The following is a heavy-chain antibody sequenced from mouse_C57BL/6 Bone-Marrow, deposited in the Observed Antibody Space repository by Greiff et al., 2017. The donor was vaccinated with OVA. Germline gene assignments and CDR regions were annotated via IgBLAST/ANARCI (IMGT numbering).Heavy chain of an antibody. D-gene: IGHD2-4*01. V-gene: IGHV1-81*01. CDR3: ARDYDYDPWFAY. CDR1: GYTFTSYG. Sequence: QVHVKQSGAELARPGASVKLSCKASGYTFTSYGISWVKQRTGQGLEWIGEIYPRSGNTYYNEKFKGKATLTADKSSSTAYMELRSLTSEDSAVYFCARDYDYDPWFAYWGQGTLVTVSA. CDR2: IYPRSGNT. J-gene: IGHJ3*01.